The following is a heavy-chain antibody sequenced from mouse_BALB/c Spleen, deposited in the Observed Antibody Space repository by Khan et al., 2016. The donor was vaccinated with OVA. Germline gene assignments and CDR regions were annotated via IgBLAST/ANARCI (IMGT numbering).Heavy chain of an antibody. V-gene: IGHV1-4*01. Sequence: VQLQQSGAELARPGASVKMSCKASGYTFTSYTMHWVKQRPGQGLAWIGSINPSPGYTKYNQKFKDKATLTADKSSSTAYMKLRSLTSEDAEGYYCARTNERWGKGTTLTVSS. D-gene: IGHD1-3*01. CDR2: INPSPGYT. J-gene: IGHJ2*01. CDR1: GYTFTSYT. CDR3: ARTNER.